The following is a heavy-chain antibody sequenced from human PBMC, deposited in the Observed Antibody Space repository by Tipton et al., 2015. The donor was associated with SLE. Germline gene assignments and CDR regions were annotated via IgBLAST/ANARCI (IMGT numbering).Heavy chain of an antibody. CDR1: GGSISNYH. D-gene: IGHD7-27*01. CDR2: VHYSGST. J-gene: IGHJ4*02. Sequence: TLSLTCTVSGGSISNYHWGWIRQPPGKGLDWIGSVHYSGSTYYNPSLKSRVAMSVDTSKNQFSLKLTSVTAADTAVYYCARDSLGFDYWGQGALVTVSS. CDR3: ARDSLGFDY. V-gene: IGHV4-59*12.